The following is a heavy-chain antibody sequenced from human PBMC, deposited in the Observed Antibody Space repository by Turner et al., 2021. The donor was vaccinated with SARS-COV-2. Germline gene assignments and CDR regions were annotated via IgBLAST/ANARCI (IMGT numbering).Heavy chain of an antibody. D-gene: IGHD6-19*01. J-gene: IGHJ4*02. CDR3: AKARGGWYGDEYYFDY. Sequence: EVQLVESGGGLVQPGRSLRLSCAASGFTFDDYAMHWVRQAPGKGLEWVSGISWNSGSIGDADSVKGRFTISRDNAKNSLYLQMNSLRAEDTALYYCAKARGGWYGDEYYFDYWGQGTLVTVSS. CDR2: ISWNSGSI. V-gene: IGHV3-9*01. CDR1: GFTFDDYA.